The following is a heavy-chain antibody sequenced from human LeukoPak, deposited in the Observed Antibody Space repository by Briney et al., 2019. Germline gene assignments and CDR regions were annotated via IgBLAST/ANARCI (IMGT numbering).Heavy chain of an antibody. J-gene: IGHJ4*02. CDR2: IYYSGST. D-gene: IGHD2-2*01. CDR3: ARLHCSSTSCYSAFDY. V-gene: IGHV4-39*01. CDR1: GGSISNYY. Sequence: PSETLSLTCTVSGGSISNYYCAWIRQPPGKGLEWIGSIYYSGSTYYNPSLKSRLTISVDTPQNQFSLKLSSVTAADTAVYYCARLHCSSTSCYSAFDYWGQGTLVTVSS.